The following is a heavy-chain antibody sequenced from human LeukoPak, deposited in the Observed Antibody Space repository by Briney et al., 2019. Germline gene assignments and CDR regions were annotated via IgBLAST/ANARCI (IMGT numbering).Heavy chain of an antibody. CDR1: GFTFSDAW. Sequence: PGGSLRLSCVGSGFTFSDAWMSWVRQAPGKGLEWVGRIKSKSDGGTIDYAAPVKGRFTISGDDSRNTLHLQMNSLKTEDTAVYYCTTRRQDGWWGQGTLVTVS. CDR2: IKSKSDGGTI. V-gene: IGHV3-15*01. D-gene: IGHD2-15*01. CDR3: TTRRQDGW. J-gene: IGHJ4*02.